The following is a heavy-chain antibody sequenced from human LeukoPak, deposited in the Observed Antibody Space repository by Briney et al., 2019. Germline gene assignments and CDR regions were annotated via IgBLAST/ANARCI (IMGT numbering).Heavy chain of an antibody. CDR2: KWYDGSNK. J-gene: IGHJ4*02. D-gene: IGHD6-13*01. CDR3: ARDPAAAGLFDY. V-gene: IGHV3-33*01. Sequence: GGSLRLSCAASGFTFSSYGMHWVRQAPGKGLEWVGVKWYDGSNKYYADSVKGRFTISRDNSKNTLYLQMNSLRAEDTAVYYCARDPAAAGLFDYWGQGTLVTVSS. CDR1: GFTFSSYG.